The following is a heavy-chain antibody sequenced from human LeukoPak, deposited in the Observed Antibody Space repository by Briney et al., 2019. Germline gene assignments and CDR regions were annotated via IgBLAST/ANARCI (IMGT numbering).Heavy chain of an antibody. CDR3: ARYSGSYEVNYYYYYGMDV. V-gene: IGHV3-30*03. CDR2: ISYDGSNK. CDR1: KFTFSSFG. Sequence: GGSLRLSCAASKFTFSSFGMHWVRQAPGKGLEWVAIISYDGSNKYYADSVKGRFTISRDNAKNSLYLQMNSLRAKDTAVYYCARYSGSYEVNYYYYYGMDVWGQGTTVTVSS. D-gene: IGHD1-26*01. J-gene: IGHJ6*02.